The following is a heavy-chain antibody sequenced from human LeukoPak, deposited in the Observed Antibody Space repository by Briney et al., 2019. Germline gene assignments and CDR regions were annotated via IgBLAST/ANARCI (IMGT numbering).Heavy chain of an antibody. CDR2: ISSSSSYI. CDR1: GFTFSSYS. J-gene: IGHJ6*02. CDR3: AREYTAMVRRVYYYYGMDV. D-gene: IGHD5-18*01. V-gene: IGHV3-21*01. Sequence: GGPLRLSCATSGFTFSSYSMNWVRQAPGKGLEWVSSISSSSSYIYYADSVKGRFTISRDNAKNSLYLQMNSLRAEDTAVYYCAREYTAMVRRVYYYYGMDVWGQGTTVTVSS.